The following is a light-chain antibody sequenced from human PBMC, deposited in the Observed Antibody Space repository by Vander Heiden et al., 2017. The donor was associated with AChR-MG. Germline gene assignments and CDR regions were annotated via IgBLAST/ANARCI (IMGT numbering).Light chain of an antibody. CDR2: EDN. CDR3: QSYDSSNQGV. Sequence: FMLTQPPSVSESPGKTVTISCTRSSGSIASNYVQWYQQRPGSAPTTVIYEDNQRPPGVPDRFSGSIDSSSNSASLTISGLKTEDEADYYCQSYDSSNQGVFGGGTKLTVL. CDR1: SGSIASNY. V-gene: IGLV6-57*04. J-gene: IGLJ3*02.